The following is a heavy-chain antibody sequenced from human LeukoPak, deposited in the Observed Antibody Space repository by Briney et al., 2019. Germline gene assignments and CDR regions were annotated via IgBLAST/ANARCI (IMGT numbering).Heavy chain of an antibody. CDR3: ARAGTYYYDSSGYLVDYYYYYMDV. CDR2: IIAYNGNT. Sequence: ASVKVSCKASGYTFTSCGISWVRQAPGQGLEWMGWIIAYNGNTNYAQKLQGRVTMTTDTSTSTAYMELRSLRSDDTAVYYCARAGTYYYDSSGYLVDYYYYYMDVWGKGTTVTISS. V-gene: IGHV1-18*01. J-gene: IGHJ6*03. D-gene: IGHD3-22*01. CDR1: GYTFTSCG.